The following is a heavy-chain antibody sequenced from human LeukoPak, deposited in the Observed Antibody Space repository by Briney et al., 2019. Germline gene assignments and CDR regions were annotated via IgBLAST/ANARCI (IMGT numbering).Heavy chain of an antibody. J-gene: IGHJ4*02. CDR3: ARGDCSGGSCYHGY. V-gene: IGHV4-39*07. D-gene: IGHD2-15*01. CDR1: GGSTSSSSYY. CDR2: IYYNGTT. Sequence: SETLSLTCTVSGGSTSSSSYYWGWIRQPPGKGLEWIGSIYYNGTTYYNPSLKSRLTISVDTSKNQFSLKLSSVTAADTAVYYCARGDCSGGSCYHGYWGQGTLVTVSS.